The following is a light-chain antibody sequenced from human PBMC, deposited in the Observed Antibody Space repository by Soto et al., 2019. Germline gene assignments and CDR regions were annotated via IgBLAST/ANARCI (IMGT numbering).Light chain of an antibody. CDR1: QSVSSSY. CDR2: GAS. Sequence: EIVLTQSPGTLSLSPEERATLSCRASQSVSSSYLAWYQQKPGQAPRLLIYGASSRATGIPDRFSGSGSGTDFTLTISRLEPEDFAVYYCQQYGSSTTFGQGTKVDIK. J-gene: IGKJ1*01. V-gene: IGKV3-20*01. CDR3: QQYGSSTT.